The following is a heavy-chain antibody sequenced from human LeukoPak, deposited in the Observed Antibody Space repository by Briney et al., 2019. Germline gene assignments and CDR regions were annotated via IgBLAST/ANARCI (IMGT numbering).Heavy chain of an antibody. V-gene: IGHV3-30*04. J-gene: IGHJ6*02. CDR1: GFTFSSYA. CDR3: AREHGVRGGGPYYYYGMDV. CDR2: ISYDGSNK. Sequence: GGSLRLSCAASGFTFSSYAMRWVRQAPGKGLEWVAVISYDGSNKYYADSVKGRFTISRDNSKNTLYLQMNSLRAEDTAVYYCAREHGVRGGGPYYYYGMDVWGQGTTVTVSS. D-gene: IGHD3-10*01.